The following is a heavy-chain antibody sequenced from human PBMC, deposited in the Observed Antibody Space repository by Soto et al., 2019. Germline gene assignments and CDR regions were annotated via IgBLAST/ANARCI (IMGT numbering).Heavy chain of an antibody. Sequence: PGGSLRLSCAASGFTFSGFAMHWVRQASGKGLEWVGRIRSKANSYATAYAASVKGRFTISRDDSKNTAYLQMNSLKTEDTAVYYCTRQHGGTAMASDAFDIWGQGTMVTVSS. CDR3: TRQHGGTAMASDAFDI. D-gene: IGHD5-18*01. CDR1: GFTFSGFA. V-gene: IGHV3-73*01. J-gene: IGHJ3*02. CDR2: IRSKANSYAT.